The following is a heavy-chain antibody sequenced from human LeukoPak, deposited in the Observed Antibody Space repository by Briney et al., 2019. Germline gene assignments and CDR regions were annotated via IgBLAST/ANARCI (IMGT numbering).Heavy chain of an antibody. J-gene: IGHJ5*02. V-gene: IGHV1-8*01. CDR2: MNSDTGYT. CDR1: GYIFTSND. D-gene: IGHD2-21*01. CDR3: TRGATQGLINWFDP. Sequence: GASVKVSCKASGYIFTSNDINWVRPAAGQGLEWMGWMNSDTGYTGYALKFHDRITLTRNTSISTAYMELSSLTSEDTAVYYCTRGATQGLINWFDPWGQGTLVTVSS.